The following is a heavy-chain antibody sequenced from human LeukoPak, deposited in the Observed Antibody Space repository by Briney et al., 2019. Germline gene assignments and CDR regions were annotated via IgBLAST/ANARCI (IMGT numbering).Heavy chain of an antibody. V-gene: IGHV4-4*07. CDR1: AGSINSFY. D-gene: IGHD6-6*01. Sequence: SETLSLTCTVSAGSINSFYWTWIRQPAGKGLEWIGRIYSSGSTNFNPSPKSRVTMSVDTSKNQFSLRLSSVTAADTAAYFCARENWRSKSIDFDSWGQGTLVTVSS. CDR3: ARENWRSKSIDFDS. J-gene: IGHJ4*02. CDR2: IYSSGST.